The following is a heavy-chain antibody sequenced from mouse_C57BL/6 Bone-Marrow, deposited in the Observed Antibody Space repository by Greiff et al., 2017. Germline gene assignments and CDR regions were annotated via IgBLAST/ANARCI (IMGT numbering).Heavy chain of an antibody. CDR3: ARTYSKAWYFDV. CDR2: TCWDDDK. D-gene: IGHD2-5*01. V-gene: IGHV8-8*01. Sequence: QVTLKVSGPGLLQPSQTLSLTCSFSGFSLSTFGMGVGWLRQPSGKGLVWLVHTCWDDDKYYNPALKSRLTISKDTSKNQVFLKIANVDTADTATYYCARTYSKAWYFDVWGTGTTVTGSS. CDR1: GFSLSTFGMG. J-gene: IGHJ1*03.